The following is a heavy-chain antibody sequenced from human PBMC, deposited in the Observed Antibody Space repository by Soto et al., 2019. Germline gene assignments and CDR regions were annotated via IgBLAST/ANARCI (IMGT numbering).Heavy chain of an antibody. J-gene: IGHJ3*02. CDR3: ARTTSLERHAFDI. D-gene: IGHD1-1*01. Sequence: QVQLQESGPGLVKPSDTLSLTCAVSGYSISSSNWWGWIRQPPGKGLEWIVYIYYSGSTYYNPSHKSRGTRSVDTSKNQFSLKLSSVTAVDTAVYYCARTTSLERHAFDIWGQGTMVTVSS. V-gene: IGHV4-28*01. CDR1: GYSISSSNW. CDR2: IYYSGST.